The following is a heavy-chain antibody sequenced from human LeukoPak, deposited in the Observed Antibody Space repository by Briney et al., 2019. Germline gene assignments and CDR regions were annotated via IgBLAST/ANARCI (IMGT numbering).Heavy chain of an antibody. D-gene: IGHD6-6*01. CDR1: GFTFSSYS. Sequence: GGSLRLSCAASGFTFSSYSMNWVRQAPGKGLEWVSYISSSSSTIYYADSVKGRFTISRDNAKNSLYLQMNSLRAEDTAVYYCAKVGSGYSSSSPFDYWGQGTLVTVSS. CDR2: ISSSSSTI. CDR3: AKVGSGYSSSSPFDY. J-gene: IGHJ4*02. V-gene: IGHV3-48*01.